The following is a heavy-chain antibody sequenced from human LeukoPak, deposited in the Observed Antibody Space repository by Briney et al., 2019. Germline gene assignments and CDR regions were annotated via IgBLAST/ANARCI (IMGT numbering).Heavy chain of an antibody. CDR2: IIPILGIA. CDR3: ARPGTPHGYYFDY. Sequence: TSVTVSCKASGCTFISYAISWVRQAPGQGLEWMGRIIPILGIANYAQKFQGRVTITADKSTSTAYMELSSLRSEDTAVYYCARPGTPHGYYFDYWGQGTLVTVSS. J-gene: IGHJ4*02. CDR1: GCTFISYA. D-gene: IGHD3-10*01. V-gene: IGHV1-69*04.